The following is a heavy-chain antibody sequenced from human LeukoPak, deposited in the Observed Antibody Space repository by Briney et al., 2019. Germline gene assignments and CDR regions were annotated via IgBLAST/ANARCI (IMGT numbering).Heavy chain of an antibody. D-gene: IGHD3-22*01. CDR2: IYYSGST. V-gene: IGHV4-39*01. Sequence: SETLSLTCTVSGGSISSSSSYWGWIRQPPGKGLEWIGSIYYSGSTYYNPSLKSRVTISVDTSKNQFSLKLSSVTAADTAVYYCARHEEFYDSSGYLFSQPWEAFDIWGQGTMVTVSS. CDR1: GGSISSSSSY. CDR3: ARHEEFYDSSGYLFSQPWEAFDI. J-gene: IGHJ3*02.